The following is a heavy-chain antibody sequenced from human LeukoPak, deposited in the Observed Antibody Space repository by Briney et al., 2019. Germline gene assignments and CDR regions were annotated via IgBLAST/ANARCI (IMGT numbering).Heavy chain of an antibody. D-gene: IGHD3-9*01. Sequence: ASETLSLTCAVYGGSFSGYYWSWIRQPPGKGLDWIGEINHRGSTNYNPSLKSRVTISVDTSKNQFSLKLSSVTAADTAVYYCAGGSHYDILTGYYRRGHFRYYYYYMDVWGKGTTVTVSS. CDR3: AGGSHYDILTGYYRRGHFRYYYYYMDV. V-gene: IGHV4-34*01. CDR2: INHRGST. J-gene: IGHJ6*03. CDR1: GGSFSGYY.